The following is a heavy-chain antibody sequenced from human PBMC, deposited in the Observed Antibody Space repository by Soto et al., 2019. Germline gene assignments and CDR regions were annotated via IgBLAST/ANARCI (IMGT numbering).Heavy chain of an antibody. J-gene: IGHJ4*02. V-gene: IGHV1-2*02. D-gene: IGHD3-22*01. CDR3: ARGDYYDSSGYFY. CDR1: GYTFTGYY. CDR2: INPNSGGP. Sequence: ASVKVSCKASGYTFTGYYMHWVRQAPGQGLEWMGWINPNSGGPNYAQKFQGRVTMTRDTSISTAYMELSRLRSDDTAVYYCARGDYYDSSGYFYWGQGTLVTVSS.